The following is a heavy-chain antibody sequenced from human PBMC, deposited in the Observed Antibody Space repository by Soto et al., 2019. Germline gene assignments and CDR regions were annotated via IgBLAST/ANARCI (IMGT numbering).Heavy chain of an antibody. D-gene: IGHD2-21*01. V-gene: IGHV5-51*01. J-gene: IGHJ4*02. CDR3: AAEIYSGGKCCQFDH. Sequence: GEALKISCKGSGYGFSSYWIGWVRQMSGKGLEWMGVISPGNSDTRYIPSFQGQVTITRDTSTNTAYMELSSLRSEDTAVYYCAAEIYSGGKCCQFDHWGQGTLVTVSS. CDR2: ISPGNSDT. CDR1: GYGFSSYW.